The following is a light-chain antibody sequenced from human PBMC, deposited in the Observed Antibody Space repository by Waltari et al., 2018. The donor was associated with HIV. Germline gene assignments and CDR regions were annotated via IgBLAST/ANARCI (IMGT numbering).Light chain of an antibody. V-gene: IGKV1-39*01. Sequence: DIQMTQSPSSLPPPVGHSVTTTCRASQSISSYLHWYQQKPGKGPKLLIYAASSLKRGVPSRFSGSGSGKDFTLTISSVQPEDFATYYCQQSYSAEWTFGQGTKVEIK. CDR1: QSISSY. CDR3: QQSYSAEWT. J-gene: IGKJ1*01. CDR2: AAS.